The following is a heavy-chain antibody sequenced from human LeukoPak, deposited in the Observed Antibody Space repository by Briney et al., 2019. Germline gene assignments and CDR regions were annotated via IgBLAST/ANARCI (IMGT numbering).Heavy chain of an antibody. CDR1: VGTLSSYA. V-gene: IGHV1-69*05. CDR3: ARSNDFWSGYYTLFPTDY. Sequence: GSSVKVSCKASVGTLSSYAISWVRQATGQGLEWMGGIIPICGTANYAQRVQGRVTITTDESTSTAYMELSSLRSEDTAVYYSARSNDFWSGYYTLFPTDYWGQGTLVTVSS. CDR2: IIPICGTA. J-gene: IGHJ4*02. D-gene: IGHD3-3*01.